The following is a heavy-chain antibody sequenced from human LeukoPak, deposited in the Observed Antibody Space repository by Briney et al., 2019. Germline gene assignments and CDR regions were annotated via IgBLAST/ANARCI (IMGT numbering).Heavy chain of an antibody. CDR3: TTDGLMVMSYFLHY. V-gene: IGHV3-15*01. CDR1: GFTFINAW. CDR2: IKSKTDGRTT. Sequence: GGSLRLSCTASGFTFINAWMSWVRQAPGKGLEWVGRIKSKTDGRTTDYAAPVKGRFTISRDDSKNTLYMQMSSLKTEDTAIYYCTTDGLMVMSYFLHYWGQGTLVTVSS. J-gene: IGHJ4*02. D-gene: IGHD2-8*01.